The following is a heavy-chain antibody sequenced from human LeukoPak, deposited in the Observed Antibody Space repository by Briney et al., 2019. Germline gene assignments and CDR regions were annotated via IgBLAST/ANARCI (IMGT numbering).Heavy chain of an antibody. CDR2: ISHSGST. J-gene: IGHJ3*02. Sequence: SETLSLTCAVYGGSFSGYYWSWIRQPPGKGLEWIGEISHSGSTNYNPSLKSRVTISVDTSKNQFSLKLSSVTAADTAVYYCARQQLVPGRAFDIWGQGTMVTVSS. D-gene: IGHD6-13*01. CDR3: ARQQLVPGRAFDI. V-gene: IGHV4-34*01. CDR1: GGSFSGYY.